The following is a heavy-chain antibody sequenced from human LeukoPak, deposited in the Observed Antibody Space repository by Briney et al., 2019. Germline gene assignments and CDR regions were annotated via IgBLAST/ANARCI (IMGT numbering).Heavy chain of an antibody. CDR1: GGSISSYY. V-gene: IGHV4-4*07. J-gene: IGHJ4*02. Sequence: SETLSLTCTVSGGSISSYYWSWIRPPAGKGLEWIGRIYTSGSTKYHASLKSRVSMSVDPSKNQFSLKLSSVTAADTAVFYCARENSGSYREFDYWGQGTLVTVSS. CDR2: IYTSGST. D-gene: IGHD1-26*01. CDR3: ARENSGSYREFDY.